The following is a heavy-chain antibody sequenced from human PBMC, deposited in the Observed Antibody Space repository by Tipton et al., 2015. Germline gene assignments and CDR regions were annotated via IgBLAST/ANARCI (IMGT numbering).Heavy chain of an antibody. CDR2: ISSSSSYI. CDR3: ARGTGPTYYYGMDV. Sequence: SLRLSCAASGFTFSSYSMNWVRQAPGKGLEWVSSISSSSSYIYYADSVKGRFTISRDNAKNSLYLQMNSLRAEDTAVYYCARGTGPTYYYGMDVWGQETTVTVSS. CDR1: GFTFSSYS. V-gene: IGHV3-21*01. J-gene: IGHJ6*02. D-gene: IGHD1-1*01.